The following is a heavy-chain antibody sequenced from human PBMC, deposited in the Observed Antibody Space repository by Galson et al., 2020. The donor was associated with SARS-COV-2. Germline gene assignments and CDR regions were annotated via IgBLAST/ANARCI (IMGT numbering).Heavy chain of an antibody. V-gene: IGHV1-18*01. CDR1: GYTFTSYA. Sequence: ASVKVSCKSSGYTFTSYAINWVRQAPGQGLEWMGWLSPYNGAKNYAQTLQDRITFTTDTSTRTAYMELRSLRYGDTAVYYCARDIYYGSGVFDYWGQGTLVTVSS. J-gene: IGHJ4*02. D-gene: IGHD3-10*01. CDR2: LSPYNGAK. CDR3: ARDIYYGSGVFDY.